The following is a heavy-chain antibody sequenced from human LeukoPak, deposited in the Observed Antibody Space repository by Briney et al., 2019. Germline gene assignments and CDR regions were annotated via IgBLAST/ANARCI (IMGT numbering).Heavy chain of an antibody. Sequence: GGSLRLSCAATGFTFSSYNMNGVRQAPGKGLEGVTCISASSSFIYYAASVKGRITISRDNAKNSLYLQMNSLRAEDTAVYYCASPLYDSSGYADFHFDYWGQGTLVTVSS. D-gene: IGHD3-22*01. V-gene: IGHV3-21*01. CDR1: GFTFSSYN. CDR2: ISASSSFI. J-gene: IGHJ4*02. CDR3: ASPLYDSSGYADFHFDY.